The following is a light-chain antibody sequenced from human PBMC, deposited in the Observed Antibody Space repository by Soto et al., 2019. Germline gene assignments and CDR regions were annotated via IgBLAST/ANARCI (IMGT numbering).Light chain of an antibody. J-gene: IGKJ1*01. CDR3: QQRYSTPPT. Sequence: DIQMTQSPSSLSASVGDRVTITCRARQSISSYLNWYQQKPGKAPKLLIYAASSLQRGVRARFSGSGSGTDFTLTISSPQPEDFTIYFCQQRYSTPPTFGQGAKVDIK. CDR2: AAS. V-gene: IGKV1-39*01. CDR1: QSISSY.